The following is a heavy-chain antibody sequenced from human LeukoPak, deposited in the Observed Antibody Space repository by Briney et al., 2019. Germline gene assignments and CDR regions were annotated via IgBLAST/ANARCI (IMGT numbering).Heavy chain of an antibody. CDR1: GGSISSSSYY. Sequence: PSETLSLTCTVSGGSISSSSYYWGWIRQPPGKGLEWIGEINHSGSTNYNPSLKSRVTISVDTSKNQFSLKLSSVTAADTAVYYCARAPLWLAVYYYYGMDVWGQGTTVTVSS. J-gene: IGHJ6*02. V-gene: IGHV4-39*07. CDR3: ARAPLWLAVYYYYGMDV. D-gene: IGHD6-19*01. CDR2: INHSGST.